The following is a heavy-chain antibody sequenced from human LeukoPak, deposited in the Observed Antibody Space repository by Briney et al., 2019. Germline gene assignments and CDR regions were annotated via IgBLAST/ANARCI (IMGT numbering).Heavy chain of an antibody. Sequence: PGGSLRLSCAASGFTFSSYAMSWVRQAPGKGLEWVSAISGSGGSTYYAGSVKGRFTISRDNSKNTLYLQMNSLRAEDAAVYYCAKDRLDHGTVYWGQGTLVTVSS. CDR2: ISGSGGST. D-gene: IGHD4-17*01. V-gene: IGHV3-23*01. CDR3: AKDRLDHGTVY. CDR1: GFTFSSYA. J-gene: IGHJ4*02.